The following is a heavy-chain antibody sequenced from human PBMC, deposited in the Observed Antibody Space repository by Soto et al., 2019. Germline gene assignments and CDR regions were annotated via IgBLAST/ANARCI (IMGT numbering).Heavy chain of an antibody. D-gene: IGHD3-10*01. CDR3: ARCRITMDDYWYFDL. J-gene: IGHJ2*01. Sequence: QVQLQESGPGLVKPSQTLSLTCTVSGGSISSGGYYWSWIRQHPGKGLEWIGYIYYSGSTYYNPSLKSRVTISVDTSKNQFSLKLSSVTAADTAMYYCARCRITMDDYWYFDLWGRGTLVTVSS. V-gene: IGHV4-31*03. CDR1: GGSISSGGYY. CDR2: IYYSGST.